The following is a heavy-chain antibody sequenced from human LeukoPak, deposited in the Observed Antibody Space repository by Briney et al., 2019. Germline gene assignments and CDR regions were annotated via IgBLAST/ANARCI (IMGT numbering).Heavy chain of an antibody. J-gene: IGHJ4*02. V-gene: IGHV3-30*03. CDR1: GLTFSNYN. CDR3: GYGSGNYYKLDY. Sequence: PGGSLRLSCAASGLTFSNYNAHWVCQAPGKGLEWVAVISYDGSNKYYADSVEGRFTISRDNTKNTLYLQMNSLRAEDTAVYYCGYGSGNYYKLDYWGQGTLVTVSS. D-gene: IGHD3-10*01. CDR2: ISYDGSNK.